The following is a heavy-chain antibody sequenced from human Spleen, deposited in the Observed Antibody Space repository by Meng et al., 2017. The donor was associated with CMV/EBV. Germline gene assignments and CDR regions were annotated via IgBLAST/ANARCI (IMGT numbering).Heavy chain of an antibody. V-gene: IGHV1-69*04. CDR1: GYTFSGYY. CDR3: ARDKGRDIVVVPAAITGGYGMDV. CDR2: IIPILGIA. Sequence: SVKVSCKASGYTFSGYYIHWVRQAPGQGLEWMGRIIPILGIANYAQKFQGRVTITADKSTSTAYMELSSLRSEDTAVYYCARDKGRDIVVVPAAITGGYGMDVWGQGTTVTVSS. D-gene: IGHD2-2*02. J-gene: IGHJ6*02.